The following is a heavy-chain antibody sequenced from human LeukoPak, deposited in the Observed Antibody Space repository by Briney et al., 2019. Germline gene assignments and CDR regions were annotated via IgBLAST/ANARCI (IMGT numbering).Heavy chain of an antibody. CDR3: ARDSDWNVAMSDY. J-gene: IGHJ4*02. V-gene: IGHV7-4-1*02. CDR2: INTNTGNP. D-gene: IGHD1-1*01. Sequence: GASVTVSCKASGYTFTIYAMTWVRQAPGQGLEWMGWINTNTGNPTYAQGFTGRFVFSLDTSVSTAYLQISSLKAEDTAVYYCARDSDWNVAMSDYWGQGTLVTVSS. CDR1: GYTFTIYA.